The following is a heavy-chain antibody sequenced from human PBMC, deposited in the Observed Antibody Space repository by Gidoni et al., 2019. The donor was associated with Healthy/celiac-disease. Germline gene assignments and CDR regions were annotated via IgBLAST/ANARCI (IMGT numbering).Heavy chain of an antibody. CDR3: ARDPVIYCSGGSCYQYGMDV. CDR1: GFTVSSHS. D-gene: IGHD2-15*01. V-gene: IGHV3-53*02. Sequence: EVQLVETGGGLIQPGGSLRLSCAASGFTVSSHSMSWVRQAPGKWLEWVSVIYSGGSTYYADSVKGRFTISRDNSKNTLYLQMNSLRAEDTAVYYCARDPVIYCSGGSCYQYGMDVWGQGTTVTVSS. CDR2: IYSGGST. J-gene: IGHJ6*02.